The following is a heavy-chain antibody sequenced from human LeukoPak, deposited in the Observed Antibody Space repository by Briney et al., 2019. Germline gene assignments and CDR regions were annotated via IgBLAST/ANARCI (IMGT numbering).Heavy chain of an antibody. CDR3: ARDESIAAAGTAN. Sequence: GGSLRLSCAASGFSFTSYAMSWVRQAPGKGLEWVSFISDNGGTIYYADSVKGRFTISRDNAKNSLYLQMNSLRAEDTAVYYCARDESIAAAGTANWGQGTLVTVSS. V-gene: IGHV3-48*04. CDR1: GFSFTSYA. CDR2: ISDNGGTI. J-gene: IGHJ4*02. D-gene: IGHD6-13*01.